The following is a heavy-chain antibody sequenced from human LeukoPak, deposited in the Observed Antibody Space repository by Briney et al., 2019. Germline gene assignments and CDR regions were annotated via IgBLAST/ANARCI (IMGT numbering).Heavy chain of an antibody. Sequence: PSETLSLTCTVSDDSISDYYRGWIRQPPGKGLEWIGYFYNSGRSTYNPSLKSRVTISADTSKNQFSLKLSSVTAADTAVYYCARALGILTGYPEENYYYGMDVWGQGTTVTVSS. V-gene: IGHV4-59*12. CDR3: ARALGILTGYPEENYYYGMDV. D-gene: IGHD3-9*01. J-gene: IGHJ6*02. CDR2: FYNSGRS. CDR1: DDSISDYY.